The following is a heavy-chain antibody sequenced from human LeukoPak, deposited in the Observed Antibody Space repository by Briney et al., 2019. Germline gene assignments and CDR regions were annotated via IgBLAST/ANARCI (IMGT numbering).Heavy chain of an antibody. CDR1: GGSISSSSYY. CDR3: ARQLPVDTAVPFDY. V-gene: IGHV4-39*01. J-gene: IGHJ4*02. CDR2: IYYRGST. D-gene: IGHD5-18*01. Sequence: SETLSLTCTVSGGSISSSSYYWGWIRQPPGKGLEWIGNIYYRGSTYYNPSLKSRVTLSVDTSENQFSLKLSSVTAADTAVYYCARQLPVDTAVPFDYWGQGTLVTVSS.